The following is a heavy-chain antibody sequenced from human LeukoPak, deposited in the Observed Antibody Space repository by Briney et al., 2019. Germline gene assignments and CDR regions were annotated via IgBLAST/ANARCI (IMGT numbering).Heavy chain of an antibody. CDR2: IYYSGSS. CDR1: GGSISTNNYY. J-gene: IGHJ4*02. Sequence: SETLSLTCTVSGGSISTNNYYRGWVRQPPGKGLEWIAAIYYSGSSYYNPSLKSRVTISVDTSKNQFSLKLSSVTAADTAVYYCARLAQGSGTYGFDYWGQGTLVTVSS. V-gene: IGHV4-39*01. CDR3: ARLAQGSGTYGFDY. D-gene: IGHD3-10*01.